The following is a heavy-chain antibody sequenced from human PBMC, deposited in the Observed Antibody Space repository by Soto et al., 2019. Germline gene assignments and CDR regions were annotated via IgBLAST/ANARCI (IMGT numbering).Heavy chain of an antibody. CDR3: ARDQAMAQFDY. CDR2: INPKTGNT. D-gene: IGHD5-18*01. CDR1: GYTFTDYD. J-gene: IGHJ4*02. V-gene: IGHV1-2*02. Sequence: ASVKVSCKASGYTFTDYDMHWVRQAPGQGLEWMGWINPKTGNTNYVQKFQGRVTMTRDTSMTTAYMELRSLRSDDTAVYYCARDQAMAQFDYWGQGTLVTVSS.